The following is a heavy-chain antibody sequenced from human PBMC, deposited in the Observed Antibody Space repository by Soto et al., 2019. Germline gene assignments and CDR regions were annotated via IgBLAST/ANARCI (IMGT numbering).Heavy chain of an antibody. J-gene: IGHJ4*02. V-gene: IGHV4-30-2*01. CDR2: IYHSGST. CDR3: ARENNVLPGGYFDY. Sequence: QLQLQESGSGLVKPSQTLSLTCAVSGGSISSGGYSGSWIRQPPGKGLEWIGYIYHSGSTYYNPSRKSRVTISVDRSKNQFSLKLSAVTAADTAVYYCARENNVLPGGYFDYWGQGTLVTVSS. CDR1: GGSISSGGYS. D-gene: IGHD3-10*01.